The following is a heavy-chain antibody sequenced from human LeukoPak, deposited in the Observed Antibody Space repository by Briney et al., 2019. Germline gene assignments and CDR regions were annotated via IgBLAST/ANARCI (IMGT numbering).Heavy chain of an antibody. Sequence: SETLSLTCTVSGGSISGSSYYWGWIRQPPGKGLEWIGSIYYSGSTYYNPSLKSRVTMSVDTSKNQFSLKLNSVTATDTAVYYRARHYGPWGQGTLVTVSS. D-gene: IGHD3-10*01. V-gene: IGHV4-39*01. CDR2: IYYSGST. CDR3: ARHYGP. J-gene: IGHJ4*02. CDR1: GGSISGSSYY.